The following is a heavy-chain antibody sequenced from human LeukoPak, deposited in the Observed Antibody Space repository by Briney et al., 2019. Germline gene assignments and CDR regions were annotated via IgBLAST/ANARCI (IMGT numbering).Heavy chain of an antibody. J-gene: IGHJ6*03. CDR3: ARQAGSPYYYMDV. D-gene: IGHD2-15*01. CDR1: GGSFSGYY. V-gene: IGHV4-39*01. CDR2: IYYSGSA. Sequence: SETLSLTCAVYGGSFSGYYWCWVRPPPGEGLGWIGSIYYSGSAYYNPSLKSRVTISVDTSKNHFTLKLSPVTAADTAVYYCARQAGSPYYYMDVWGKGTTVTISS.